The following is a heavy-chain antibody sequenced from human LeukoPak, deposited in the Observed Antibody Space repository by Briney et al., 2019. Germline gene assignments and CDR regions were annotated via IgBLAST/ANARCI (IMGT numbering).Heavy chain of an antibody. J-gene: IGHJ4*02. Sequence: GGSLRLSCTASGFTFSDYYMSWIRQAPGKGLEWISYISSSSSTIYYADSVKGRFTISRDNAKNSLYQQMNSLRAEDTAVYYCARGSTYYDSSGQVPFDYWGQGTLVTVSS. CDR3: ARGSTYYDSSGQVPFDY. V-gene: IGHV3-11*04. CDR1: GFTFSDYY. CDR2: ISSSSSTI. D-gene: IGHD3-22*01.